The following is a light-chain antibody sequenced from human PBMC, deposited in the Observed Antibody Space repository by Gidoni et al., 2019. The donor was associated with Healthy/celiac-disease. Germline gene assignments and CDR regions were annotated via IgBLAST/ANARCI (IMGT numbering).Light chain of an antibody. Sequence: QSALTQPASVSGSPGQSIPISCTGTSSDVGGYNYVSWYQQHPGKAPKLMIYDVSNRPSGVSNRFSGSKSGNTASLPISGLQAEDEADYYCSSYTSSSTLDVVFGGGTKLTVL. J-gene: IGLJ2*01. CDR2: DVS. V-gene: IGLV2-14*01. CDR3: SSYTSSSTLDVV. CDR1: SSDVGGYNY.